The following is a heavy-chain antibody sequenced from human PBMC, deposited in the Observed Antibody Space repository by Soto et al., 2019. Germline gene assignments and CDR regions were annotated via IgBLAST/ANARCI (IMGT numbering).Heavy chain of an antibody. V-gene: IGHV4-59*01. CDR3: ARMRSLGEISPYFDY. Sequence: QVQLQESGPGLVRPSETLSLTCSISGGSISDYQWNWIRQPPGEGLERIASIYYNGRTNYNPALKRRATTSLDTSTKRFSLRLAAVTAADTAVYYCARMRSLGEISPYFDYWGQGTLVTVSS. D-gene: IGHD3-16*02. J-gene: IGHJ4*02. CDR2: IYYNGRT. CDR1: GGSISDYQ.